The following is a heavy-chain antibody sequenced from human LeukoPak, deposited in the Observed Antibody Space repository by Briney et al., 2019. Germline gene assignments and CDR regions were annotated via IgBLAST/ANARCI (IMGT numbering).Heavy chain of an antibody. D-gene: IGHD6-13*01. Sequence: PGGSLRLSCAASGFTFSSYGMHWVRQAPGKGLEWVAFIRYDGTNKYYADSVKGRFTISRDNYKNTLYLQMNSLRAEDTAVYYCARSSYSSSWYTQSFLSDYYMDVWGKGTTVTVSS. CDR2: IRYDGTNK. V-gene: IGHV3-30*02. CDR1: GFTFSSYG. CDR3: ARSSYSSSWYTQSFLSDYYMDV. J-gene: IGHJ6*03.